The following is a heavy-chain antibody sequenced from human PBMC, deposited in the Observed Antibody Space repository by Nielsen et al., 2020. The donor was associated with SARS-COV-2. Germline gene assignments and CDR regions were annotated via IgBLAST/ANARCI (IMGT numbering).Heavy chain of an antibody. CDR3: ARARRVRYYDSSGYYYAGVHLDY. CDR1: GFTFSSYW. CDR2: INSDGSST. Sequence: GGSLRLSCAASGFTFSSYWMHWVRQAPGKGLVWVSRINSDGSSTSYADSVKGRFTISRDNAKNTLYLQMNSLRAEDTAVYYCARARRVRYYDSSGYYYAGVHLDYWGQGTLVTVSS. D-gene: IGHD3-22*01. V-gene: IGHV3-74*01. J-gene: IGHJ4*02.